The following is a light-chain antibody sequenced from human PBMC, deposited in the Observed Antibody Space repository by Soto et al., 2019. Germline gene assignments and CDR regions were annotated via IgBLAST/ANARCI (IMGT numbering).Light chain of an antibody. CDR3: QAWGTGGV. Sequence: QSVLTQSPSASAPPGASVKLTCTLSSGHSDYAIAWHQQQPEKGPRYLMKVTSDGSHTKGDGIPDRFSGSSSGADRYLTIASLRADDEADYYCQAWGTGGVFGGGTKVTVL. V-gene: IGLV4-69*01. CDR2: VTSDGSH. CDR1: SGHSDYA. J-gene: IGLJ3*02.